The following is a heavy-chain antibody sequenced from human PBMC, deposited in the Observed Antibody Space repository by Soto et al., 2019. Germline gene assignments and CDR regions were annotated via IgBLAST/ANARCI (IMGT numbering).Heavy chain of an antibody. CDR3: AREVVIVAGRWFDP. J-gene: IGHJ5*02. Sequence: ASVKVSCKASGYTFTSYGITWVRQAPGQGLGWMGWISANNGNTNYAQRLQGRVTMTTDTSTSTAYMELRSLRSDDTAIYYCAREVVIVAGRWFDPWGQGTLVTVSS. CDR2: ISANNGNT. V-gene: IGHV1-18*01. D-gene: IGHD5-12*01. CDR1: GYTFTSYG.